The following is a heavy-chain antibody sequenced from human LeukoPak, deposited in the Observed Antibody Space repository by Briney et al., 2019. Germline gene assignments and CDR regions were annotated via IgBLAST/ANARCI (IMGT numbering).Heavy chain of an antibody. V-gene: IGHV3-33*01. CDR2: IWYDGSNK. D-gene: IGHD4-17*01. CDR3: ARGYDYGDYGVVE. Sequence: GGSLRLSCAASGFTFSNYGMHWVRQALGKGLEWVAVIWYDGSNKYYSDSVRGRFTISRDNSKNTLYLQMNSLRAEDTAVYYCARGYDYGDYGVVEWGQGTLVTVSS. J-gene: IGHJ4*02. CDR1: GFTFSNYG.